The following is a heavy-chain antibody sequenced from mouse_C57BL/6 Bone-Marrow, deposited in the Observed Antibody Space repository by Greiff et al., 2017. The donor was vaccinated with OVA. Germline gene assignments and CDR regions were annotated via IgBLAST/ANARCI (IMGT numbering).Heavy chain of an antibody. V-gene: IGHV14-4*01. CDR2: IAPKNGGT. CDR3: ALYGNFDV. Sequence: EVQLQQSGAELVRPGASVKLSCTASGFTITDDYMHWVKQRPEQGLAWIGWIAPKNGGTDYTSKFQGKATITADTSSNTAYLQLSSLTAEDTAVYDSALYGNFDVWGKGTTLTVSS. J-gene: IGHJ1*03. CDR1: GFTITDDY. D-gene: IGHD2-10*02.